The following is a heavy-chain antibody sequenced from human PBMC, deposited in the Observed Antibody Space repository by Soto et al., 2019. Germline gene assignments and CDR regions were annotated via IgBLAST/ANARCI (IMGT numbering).Heavy chain of an antibody. J-gene: IGHJ4*02. Sequence: GGSLRLSCAASGFTFSSYSMNWVRQAPGKGLEWVSSISSSSSYIYYADSVKGRFTISRDNAKNSLYLQMNSLRAEDTAVYYCARGELWFGELNAEDPGPVDYWGQGTLVTVSS. CDR3: ARGELWFGELNAEDPGPVDY. CDR1: GFTFSSYS. V-gene: IGHV3-21*01. D-gene: IGHD3-10*01. CDR2: ISSSSSYI.